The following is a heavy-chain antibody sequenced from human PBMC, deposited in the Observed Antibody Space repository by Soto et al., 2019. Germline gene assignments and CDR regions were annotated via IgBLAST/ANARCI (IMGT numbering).Heavy chain of an antibody. V-gene: IGHV4-59*01. CDR2: IYYSGST. D-gene: IGHD3-9*01. CDR3: ARDNTNYDIMTGYYRNALLDV. J-gene: IGHJ6*02. Sequence: SETLSLTCTVSGGSISNYYWSWIRQPPGKGLEWIGYIYYSGSTNYNPSLKSRVTISVDTSKNQFSLKLSSVTAADTAVYYCARDNTNYDIMTGYYRNALLDVWGQGTTVTVSS. CDR1: GGSISNYY.